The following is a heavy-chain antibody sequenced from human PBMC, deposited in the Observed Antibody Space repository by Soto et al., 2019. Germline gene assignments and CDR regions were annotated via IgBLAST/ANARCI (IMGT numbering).Heavy chain of an antibody. V-gene: IGHV2-5*01. CDR3: AHSVLLGSSWFHTGYYYYGMDV. CDR1: GFSLSTSGVG. CDR2: IYWNDDK. Sequence: SGPTLVNPTQTLTLTCTFSGFSLSTSGVGVGWIRQPPGKALEWLALIYWNDDKRYSPSLKSRLTITKDTSKNQVVLTMTNMDPVDTATYYCAHSVLLGSSWFHTGYYYYGMDVWGQGTTVTVSS. J-gene: IGHJ6*02. D-gene: IGHD6-13*01.